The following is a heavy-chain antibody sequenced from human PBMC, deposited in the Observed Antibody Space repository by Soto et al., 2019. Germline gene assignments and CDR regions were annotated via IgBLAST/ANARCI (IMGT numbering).Heavy chain of an antibody. V-gene: IGHV3-30-3*01. Sequence: GGSLTLYCVGSGFTFSSYAMHWVRQAPGKGLEWLAIISYDGTNKYYADYVKNRFTISRDNSKLTLYLQMNSLRPEDTAVYYCARVLTYFDFWSGLDYWGQGP. CDR1: GFTFSSYA. CDR3: ARVLTYFDFWSGLDY. D-gene: IGHD3-3*01. J-gene: IGHJ4*02. CDR2: ISYDGTNK.